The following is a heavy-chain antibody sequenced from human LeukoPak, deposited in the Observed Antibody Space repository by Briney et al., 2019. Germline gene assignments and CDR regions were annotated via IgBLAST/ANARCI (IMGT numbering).Heavy chain of an antibody. Sequence: GSLRLSCAASGFTFSSYAMSWVRQAPGKGLEWVSAISGSGGSTYYADSVKGRFTISRDNSKNTLYLQMNSLRVEDTAVYYCARARGGYDLDYWGQGTLVTVSS. CDR1: GFTFSSYA. CDR3: ARARGGYDLDY. J-gene: IGHJ4*02. D-gene: IGHD5-12*01. V-gene: IGHV3-23*01. CDR2: ISGSGGST.